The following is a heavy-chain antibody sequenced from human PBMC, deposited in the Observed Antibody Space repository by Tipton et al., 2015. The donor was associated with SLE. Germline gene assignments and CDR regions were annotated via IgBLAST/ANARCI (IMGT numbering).Heavy chain of an antibody. CDR2: IHNTGNT. D-gene: IGHD5-24*01. J-gene: IGHJ6*02. Sequence: PGLVKPSETLSLTCTVSDGSINSHYWSWIRQPPGKGLEFIGYIHNTGNTNYNPSLKSRATVSIETSKNQFSLKLTSVTAADTATDFCARTKETFRDLYAMDVWGPGTPVTVSS. CDR1: DGSINSHY. V-gene: IGHV4-59*11. CDR3: ARTKETFRDLYAMDV.